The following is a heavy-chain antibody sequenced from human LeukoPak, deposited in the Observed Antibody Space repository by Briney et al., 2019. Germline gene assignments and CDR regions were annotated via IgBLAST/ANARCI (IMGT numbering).Heavy chain of an antibody. CDR1: GYSFTSYW. V-gene: IGHV5-51*01. CDR3: ARRGYCSGGSCYSNWFDP. CDR2: IYPGDSDT. Sequence: GESLKISCKGSGYSFTSYWIGWVRQMPGKGLEWMGIIYPGDSDTRYSPSFQGQVTISADKSISTAYQQWSSLKASDTAMYYCARRGYCSGGSCYSNWFDPWGQGTLVTVSS. J-gene: IGHJ5*02. D-gene: IGHD2-15*01.